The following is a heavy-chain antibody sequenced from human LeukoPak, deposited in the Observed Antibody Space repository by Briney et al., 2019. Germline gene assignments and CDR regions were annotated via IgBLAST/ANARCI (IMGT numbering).Heavy chain of an antibody. D-gene: IGHD6-19*01. J-gene: IGHJ3*02. CDR1: GYTFTSYG. CDR2: ISAYNGNT. Sequence: ASVKVSCKASGYTFTSYGISWVRQAPGQGLEWMGWISAYNGNTNHAQKLQGRVTMTTDTSTSTAYMELRSLRSDDTAVYYCARARLGRSAFDIWGQGTMVTVSS. CDR3: ARARLGRSAFDI. V-gene: IGHV1-18*01.